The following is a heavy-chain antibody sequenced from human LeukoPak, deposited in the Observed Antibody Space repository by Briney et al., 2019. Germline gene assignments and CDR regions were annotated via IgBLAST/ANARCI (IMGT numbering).Heavy chain of an antibody. Sequence: GGSLRLSCAASGFTVSSNYMSLVRQAPGKGLEWVSVIYSGGSTYYADSVKGRFTISRDSSKNTLYLQMNSLRAEDTAVYYCARETVRGVFDYWGQGTLVTVSS. V-gene: IGHV3-53*01. CDR3: ARETVRGVFDY. CDR2: IYSGGST. J-gene: IGHJ4*02. CDR1: GFTVSSNY. D-gene: IGHD3-10*01.